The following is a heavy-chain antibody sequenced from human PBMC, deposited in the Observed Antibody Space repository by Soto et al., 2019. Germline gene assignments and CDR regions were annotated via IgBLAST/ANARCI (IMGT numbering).Heavy chain of an antibody. Sequence: VQLVESGGGVVQPGRSLRLSCAASGFTFSSYGMHWVRQAPGKGLEWVAVISYDGSNKYYADSVKGRFTISRDNSKNTLYLQMNSLRAEDTAVYYCAKDVSGAWGYWGQGTLVTVSS. CDR3: AKDVSGAWGY. V-gene: IGHV3-30*18. J-gene: IGHJ4*02. D-gene: IGHD3-10*01. CDR2: ISYDGSNK. CDR1: GFTFSSYG.